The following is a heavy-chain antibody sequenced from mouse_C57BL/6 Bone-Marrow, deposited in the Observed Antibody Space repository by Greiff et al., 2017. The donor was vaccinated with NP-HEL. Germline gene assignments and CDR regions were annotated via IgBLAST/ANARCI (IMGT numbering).Heavy chain of an antibody. Sequence: QVQLKQSGAELAKPGASVKLSCKASGYTFTSYWMHWVKQRPGQGLEWIGYINPSSGYTKYNQKFKDKATLTADKSSSTAYMQLSSLTYEDSAVYYCAIYYGYDVGGMDYWGQGTSVTVSS. D-gene: IGHD2-2*01. CDR2: INPSSGYT. J-gene: IGHJ4*01. CDR1: GYTFTSYW. CDR3: AIYYGYDVGGMDY. V-gene: IGHV1-7*01.